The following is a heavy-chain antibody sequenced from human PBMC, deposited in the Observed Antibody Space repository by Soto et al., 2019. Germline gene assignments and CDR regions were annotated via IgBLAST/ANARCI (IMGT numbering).Heavy chain of an antibody. V-gene: IGHV1-2*02. CDR3: ARCSLLVTTRLWFDP. D-gene: IGHD4-17*01. Sequence: GASVKVSCKASGYTFTGYYMHWVRQAPGQGLEWMGWINPNSGGTDYAQKFQGRVTMTRDTSISTAYMELSRLRSDDTAVYYCARCSLLVTTRLWFDPWGQGTLVTVSS. J-gene: IGHJ5*02. CDR2: INPNSGGT. CDR1: GYTFTGYY.